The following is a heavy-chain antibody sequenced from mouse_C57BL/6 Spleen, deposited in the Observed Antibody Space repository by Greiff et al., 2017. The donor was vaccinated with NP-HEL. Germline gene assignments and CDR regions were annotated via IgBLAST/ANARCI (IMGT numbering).Heavy chain of an antibody. CDR2: IYPRDGST. CDR1: GYTFTSYD. V-gene: IGHV1-85*01. CDR3: ARRGPYYYGSSYDY. Sequence: VKLVESGPELVKPGASVKLSCKASGYTFTSYDINWVKQRPGQGLEWIGWIYPRDGSTKYNEKFKGKATLTVDTSSSTAYMELHSLTSEDSAVYFCARRGPYYYGSSYDYWGQGTTLTVSS. J-gene: IGHJ2*01. D-gene: IGHD1-1*01.